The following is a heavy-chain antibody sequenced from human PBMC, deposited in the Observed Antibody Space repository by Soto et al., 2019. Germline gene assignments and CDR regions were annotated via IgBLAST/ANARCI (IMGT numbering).Heavy chain of an antibody. D-gene: IGHD6-19*01. V-gene: IGHV1-18*04. J-gene: IGHJ4*02. CDR2: ISGYNGNT. CDR1: GYTFSSHG. CDR3: ASWAGFDY. Sequence: ASVKVSCKASGYTFSSHGVSWVRQAPGQGLEWMGWISGYNGNTNYAQRLQGRVTMTTDTSTNTAYMDLRSLRSDDTAVYYCASWAGFDYWGQGTLVTVSS.